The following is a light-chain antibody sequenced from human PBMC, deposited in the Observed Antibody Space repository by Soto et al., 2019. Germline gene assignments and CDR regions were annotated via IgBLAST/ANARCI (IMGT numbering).Light chain of an antibody. CDR1: QGISNY. CDR3: QKYNSAPN. J-gene: IGKJ3*01. CDR2: AAF. Sequence: DIQMTQSPSSLSASVGDRVTITCRASQGISNYLAWYQQKPGKVPNLLIYAAFVSQSGVPSGFSGSGSGTDFTLTISSLQAEDVATYYCQKYNSAPNFGPGTKVDIK. V-gene: IGKV1-27*01.